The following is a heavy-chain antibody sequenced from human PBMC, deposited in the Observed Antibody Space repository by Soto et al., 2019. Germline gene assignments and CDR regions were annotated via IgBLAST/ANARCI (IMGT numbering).Heavy chain of an antibody. V-gene: IGHV1-18*01. J-gene: IGHJ5*02. CDR3: AREQITVTEGDWFDP. CDR2: ISAYNGNT. Sequence: QVQLVQSGAEVKKPGASVKVSCKASGYTFTSYGISWVRQAPGQGLEWMGWISAYNGNTNYAQKLQGRVTMTTDTSTSTAYMELRRLRSDDTAVYYCAREQITVTEGDWFDPWGQGTLVTVSS. D-gene: IGHD1-20*01. CDR1: GYTFTSYG.